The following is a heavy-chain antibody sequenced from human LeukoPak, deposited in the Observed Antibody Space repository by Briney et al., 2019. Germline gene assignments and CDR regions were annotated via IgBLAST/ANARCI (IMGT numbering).Heavy chain of an antibody. V-gene: IGHV4-39*01. CDR1: GGSISSYYY. D-gene: IGHD6-19*01. J-gene: IGHJ4*02. CDR3: ARQVVAVAGTGYFDY. Sequence: PSETLSLTCTVSGGSISSYYYWIWIRQPPGKGLEWIGSIYYSGSTYYNASLKSRGTISVDTSKNQFSLKLNSVTAADTAVYFCARQVVAVAGTGYFDYWGQGTLVTVSS. CDR2: IYYSGST.